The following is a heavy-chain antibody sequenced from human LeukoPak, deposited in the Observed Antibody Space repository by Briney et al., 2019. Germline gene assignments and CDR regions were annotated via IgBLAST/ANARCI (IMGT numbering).Heavy chain of an antibody. Sequence: SVKVSCKASGGTFSSYTISWVRQAPGQGLEWMGRIIPILGIANYAQKFQGRVTITADKSTSTAYMELSSLRSEDTAVYYCARDCYPYCGGDYRYFDLWGRGTLVTVSS. CDR3: ARDCYPYCGGDYRYFDL. CDR2: IIPILGIA. D-gene: IGHD2-21*01. J-gene: IGHJ2*01. V-gene: IGHV1-69*04. CDR1: GGTFSSYT.